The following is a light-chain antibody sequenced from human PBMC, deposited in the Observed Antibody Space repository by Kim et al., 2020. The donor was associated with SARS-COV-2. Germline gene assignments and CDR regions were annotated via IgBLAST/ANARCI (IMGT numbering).Light chain of an antibody. CDR2: YDR. CDR3: QVWDNYSDHVV. CDR1: KLGAKR. Sequence: APGKTDRMTCGGNKLGAKRVHWDQQKPGQGRVLVIDYDRDRPSGIPERSSGSNSGNTATLIISRVEAGDEADYYCQVWDNYSDHVVFGGGTQLTVL. J-gene: IGLJ2*01. V-gene: IGLV3-21*04.